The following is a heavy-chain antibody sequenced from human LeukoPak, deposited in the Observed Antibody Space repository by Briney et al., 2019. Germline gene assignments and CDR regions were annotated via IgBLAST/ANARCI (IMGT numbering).Heavy chain of an antibody. D-gene: IGHD3-10*01. V-gene: IGHV4-34*01. Sequence: PSETLSLTCAVYGGSFSGYYWSWIRQPPGKGLEWIGEINHSGSTNYNPSLKSRVTISVDTSKNQFSLKLSSVTAADTAVYYCARYPYGSGSFDYWGQGTLVTVSS. CDR3: ARYPYGSGSFDY. J-gene: IGHJ4*02. CDR2: INHSGST. CDR1: GGSFSGYY.